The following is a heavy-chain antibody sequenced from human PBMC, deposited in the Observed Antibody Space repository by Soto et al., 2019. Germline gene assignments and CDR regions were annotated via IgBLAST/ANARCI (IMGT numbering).Heavy chain of an antibody. J-gene: IGHJ4*02. CDR1: GFTFSSYG. V-gene: IGHV3-30*18. Sequence: QVQLVESGGGVVQPGRSLRLSCAASGFTFSSYGMHWVRQAPGKGLEWVAVISYDGSNKYYADSVKGRFTISRDNSKNTLYLQMNSLRAEDTAVYYCAKDVEWELLPPVYWGQGTLVTVSS. D-gene: IGHD1-26*01. CDR3: AKDVEWELLPPVY. CDR2: ISYDGSNK.